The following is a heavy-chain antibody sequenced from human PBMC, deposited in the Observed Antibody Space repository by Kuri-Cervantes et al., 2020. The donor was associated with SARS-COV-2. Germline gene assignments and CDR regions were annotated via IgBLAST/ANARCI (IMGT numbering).Heavy chain of an antibody. CDR1: GFTFSSYS. D-gene: IGHD1-7*01. V-gene: IGHV3-30*03. CDR2: TTDDGTNK. CDR3: ARGFELLQYFDL. J-gene: IGHJ2*01. Sequence: GESLKISCAASGFTFSSYSMNWVRQAPGKGLEWAAVTTDDGTNKYYADSVKGRFTISRDNSKNTLYLQMNSLRTEDTAVYNCARGFELLQYFDLWGRGTLVTVSS.